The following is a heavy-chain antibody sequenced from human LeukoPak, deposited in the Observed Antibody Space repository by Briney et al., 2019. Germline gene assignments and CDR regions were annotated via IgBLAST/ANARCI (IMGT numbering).Heavy chain of an antibody. J-gene: IGHJ1*01. Sequence: SETLSLTCTVSGGSISSYYWSWIRQPAGKGLEWIGRIYTSGSTNYNPSLKGRVTMSVDTSKNQFSLKLSSVTAADTAVYYCARVGGQSIAVEYFKHWGQGTLVTVSS. V-gene: IGHV4-4*07. CDR1: GGSISSYY. D-gene: IGHD6-19*01. CDR2: IYTSGST. CDR3: ARVGGQSIAVEYFKH.